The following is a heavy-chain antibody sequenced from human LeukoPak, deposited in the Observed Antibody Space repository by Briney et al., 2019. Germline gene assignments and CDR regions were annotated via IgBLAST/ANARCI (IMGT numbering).Heavy chain of an antibody. V-gene: IGHV3-64*01. CDR1: GFTFSSYA. CDR2: ISSNGGST. Sequence: PGGSLRLSCAASGFTFSSYAMHWVRQAPGKGLEYVSAISSNGGSTYYANSVKGRFTTSRDNSKNTLYLQMGSLRAEDMAVYYCAGGNDAFDIWGQGTMVTVSS. CDR3: AGGNDAFDI. J-gene: IGHJ3*02.